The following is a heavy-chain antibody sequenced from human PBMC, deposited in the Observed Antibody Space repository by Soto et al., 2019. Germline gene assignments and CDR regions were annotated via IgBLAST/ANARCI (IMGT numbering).Heavy chain of an antibody. CDR1: GGSFSGYY. CDR3: ARLGAYYQALDS. V-gene: IGHV4-34*01. Sequence: SETLSLTCAVYGGSFSGYYWSWIRQPPGKGLEWIGEINHSGSTNYNPSLKSRVTISVDTSKNQFSLKLSSVTAADTAVYYCARLGAYYQALDSWGRGTLVTV. J-gene: IGHJ4*02. D-gene: IGHD3-22*01. CDR2: INHSGST.